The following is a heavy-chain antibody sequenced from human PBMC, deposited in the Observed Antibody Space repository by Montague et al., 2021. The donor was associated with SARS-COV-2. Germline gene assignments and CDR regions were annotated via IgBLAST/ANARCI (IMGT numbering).Heavy chain of an antibody. CDR1: GGSINNSY. CDR3: VRAGGLDNRPPV. J-gene: IGHJ4*02. Sequence: SETLSLTCTVSGGSINNSYWSWIRQPPGKGLEWIGEIYQSGSTNYNPSLKSRVTMSIDKSKNQFSLELNSVTAADTALYYCVRAGGLDNRPPVWGQGALVIVSS. V-gene: IGHV4-59*12. CDR2: IYQSGST. D-gene: IGHD3/OR15-3a*01.